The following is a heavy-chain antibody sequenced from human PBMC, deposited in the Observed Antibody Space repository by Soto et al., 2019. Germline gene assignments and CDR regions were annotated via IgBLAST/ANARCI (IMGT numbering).Heavy chain of an antibody. V-gene: IGHV4-34*01. J-gene: IGHJ6*03. CDR1: GGSFSGYY. D-gene: IGHD3-16*01. CDR3: ARGRMFGGYYCYYMDV. CDR2: INHSGST. Sequence: PSETLSLTCAVYGGSFSGYYWSWIRQPPGKGLEWIGEINHSGSTNYNPSLKSRVTISVDTSKNQFSLKLSSVTAADTAVYYCARGRMFGGYYCYYMDVWGKGTTVTAP.